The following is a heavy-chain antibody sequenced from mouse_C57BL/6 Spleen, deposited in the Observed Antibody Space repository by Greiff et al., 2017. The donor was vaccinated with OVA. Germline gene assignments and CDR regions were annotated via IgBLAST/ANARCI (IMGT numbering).Heavy chain of an antibody. V-gene: IGHV14-4*01. CDR3: TTLDYYGSSYGAMDY. D-gene: IGHD1-1*01. CDR2: IDPENGDT. J-gene: IGHJ4*01. CDR1: GFNIKDDY. Sequence: VQLKESGAELVRPGASVKLSCTASGFNIKDDYMHWVKQRPEQGLEWIGWIDPENGDTEYASKFQGKATITADTSSNTAYLQLSSLTSEDTAVYYCTTLDYYGSSYGAMDYWGQGTSVTVSS.